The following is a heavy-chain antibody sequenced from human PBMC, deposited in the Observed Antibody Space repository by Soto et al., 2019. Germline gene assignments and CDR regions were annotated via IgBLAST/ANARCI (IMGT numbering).Heavy chain of an antibody. V-gene: IGHV4-59*01. D-gene: IGHD3-9*01. CDR3: ARLNDILTGVYYYGMDV. CDR2: IYYSGST. Sequence: SETLSLTCTVSGGSISSYYWSWIRQPPGKGLEWIGYIYYSGSTNYNPSLKSRVTISVDTSKNQFSLKLSSVTAADTAVYYCARLNDILTGVYYYGMDVWGQGTTVTVSS. J-gene: IGHJ6*02. CDR1: GGSISSYY.